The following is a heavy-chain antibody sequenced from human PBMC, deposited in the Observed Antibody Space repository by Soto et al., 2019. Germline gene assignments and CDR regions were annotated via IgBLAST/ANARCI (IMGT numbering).Heavy chain of an antibody. Sequence: SETLSLTCTVSGGSISSGGYYWSWIRQHPGKGLEWIGYIYYSGSTYYNPSLKSRVTISVDTSKNQFSLKLSSVTAADTAVYYCATLILPGYYDAFDIWGQGKMVTVSS. D-gene: IGHD3-9*01. J-gene: IGHJ3*02. CDR3: ATLILPGYYDAFDI. V-gene: IGHV4-31*03. CDR1: GGSISSGGYY. CDR2: IYYSGST.